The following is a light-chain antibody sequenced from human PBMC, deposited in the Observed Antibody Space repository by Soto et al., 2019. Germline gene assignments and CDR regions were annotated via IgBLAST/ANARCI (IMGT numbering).Light chain of an antibody. CDR3: SSYTDSSNYV. CDR2: QVT. Sequence: SALTQPASPSGAPGQSVTICCTGTSCDLAIYNYVSWYQLQPGKAPKLMIYQVTNRPSGVSNRFSGSRSGNTASLTISGLQAEDEADYYCSSYTDSSNYVFGTGTKVTVL. V-gene: IGLV2-14*01. J-gene: IGLJ1*01. CDR1: SCDLAIYNY.